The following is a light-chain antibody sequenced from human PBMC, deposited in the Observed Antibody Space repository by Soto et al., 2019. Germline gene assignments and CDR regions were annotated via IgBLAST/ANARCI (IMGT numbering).Light chain of an antibody. CDR3: HQYGSSITWT. J-gene: IGKJ1*01. V-gene: IGKV3-20*01. CDR1: QSVTSNY. Sequence: EVVLTQSPGTVSLSPGERATLSCRASQSVTSNYLAWYQQKPGQAPRLLIYAASSRATGITDRFSGSGSGRDFTLSISRLEPEDFAVYYCHQYGSSITWTFGQGTKVEIK. CDR2: AAS.